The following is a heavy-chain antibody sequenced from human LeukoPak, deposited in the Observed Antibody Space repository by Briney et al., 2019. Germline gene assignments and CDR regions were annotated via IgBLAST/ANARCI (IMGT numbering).Heavy chain of an antibody. CDR1: GFTFSDYY. J-gene: IGHJ4*02. D-gene: IGHD6-13*01. V-gene: IGHV3-11*01. CDR2: ISSSGSTI. Sequence: GGSLRLSCAASGFTFSDYYMSWIRQAPGKGLEWVSYISSSGSTIYYADSVKGRFTTSRDNAKNSLYLQMNSLRAEDTAVYYCARFQGSSSWLYYFDYWGQGTLVTVSS. CDR3: ARFQGSSSWLYYFDY.